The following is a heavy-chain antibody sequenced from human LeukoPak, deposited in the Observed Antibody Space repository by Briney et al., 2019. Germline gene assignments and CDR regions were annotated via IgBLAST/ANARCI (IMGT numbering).Heavy chain of an antibody. Sequence: PGGSLRLSCAASGFTFSGNYMTWVRPAPGKGLEWVSVIYSGGFTYYADSVKGRFTISRDNSKNMSYLQMNSLRAEDTAVYYCARDYYGSGSVWGQGTTVTVSS. D-gene: IGHD3-10*01. CDR3: ARDYYGSGSV. V-gene: IGHV3-53*01. J-gene: IGHJ6*02. CDR1: GFTFSGNY. CDR2: IYSGGFT.